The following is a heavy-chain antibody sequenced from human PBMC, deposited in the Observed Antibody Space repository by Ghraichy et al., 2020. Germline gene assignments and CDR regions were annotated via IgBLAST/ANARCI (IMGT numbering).Heavy chain of an antibody. CDR1: ARSFTRYY. CDR2: IYYSGST. V-gene: IGHV4-59*01. Sequence: SQTLSLTCIVTARSFTRYYLLWLVHPPRKGQKWIGYIYYSGSTNYNPSLKSRVTISVDTSKNQFSLTLSSVTAADTAVYYCARYLRSPAAAGTTYYYGMDVWCILTTFTVSS. D-gene: IGHD6-13*01. J-gene: IGHJ6*04. CDR3: ARYLRSPAAAGTTYYYGMDV.